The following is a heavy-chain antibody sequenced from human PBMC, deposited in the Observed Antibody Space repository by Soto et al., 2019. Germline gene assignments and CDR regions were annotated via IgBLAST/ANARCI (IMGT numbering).Heavy chain of an antibody. J-gene: IGHJ4*02. CDR3: AKAPLGSCSGAICYSFDY. D-gene: IGHD2-15*01. Sequence: EVQLLESGGGLVQPGGSLRLSCAASGFTFSNYAMSWVRQAPGKGLEWVSAISGSDSGTYYADSVKGRFTVSRDNSKNTMYLQMNSLRAEDTAVFYYAKAPLGSCSGAICYSFDYWGQGTLVTVSS. V-gene: IGHV3-23*01. CDR1: GFTFSNYA. CDR2: ISGSDSGT.